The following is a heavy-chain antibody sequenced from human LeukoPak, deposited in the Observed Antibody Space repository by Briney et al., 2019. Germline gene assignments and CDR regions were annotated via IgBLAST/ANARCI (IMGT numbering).Heavy chain of an antibody. CDR3: ARGRSREEASVGAINGGFDY. V-gene: IGHV3-74*01. CDR2: INSDGSST. CDR1: GFTFSSYW. Sequence: GGSLRLSCAASGFTFSSYWMHWVRHAPGKGLMWVSRINSDGSSTSYADSVKGRFTIFRDNAKNTLYLQMNSLRAEDTAVYSCARGRSREEASVGAINGGFDYWGQGTLVTVFS. J-gene: IGHJ4*02. D-gene: IGHD1-26*01.